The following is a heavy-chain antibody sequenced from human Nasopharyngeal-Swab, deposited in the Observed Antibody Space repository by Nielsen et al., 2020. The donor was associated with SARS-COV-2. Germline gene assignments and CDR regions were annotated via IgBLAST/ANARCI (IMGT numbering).Heavy chain of an antibody. CDR2: IIPIFGTA. J-gene: IGHJ4*02. V-gene: IGHV1-69*13. Sequence: SVKVSCKASGYTFTGYYMHWVRQAPGQGLEWMGGIIPIFGTANYAQKFQGRVTITADESTSTAYMELSSLRSEDTAVYYCARDLGGDSSSWTPPFDYWGQGTLVTVSS. D-gene: IGHD6-13*01. CDR3: ARDLGGDSSSWTPPFDY. CDR1: GYTFTGYY.